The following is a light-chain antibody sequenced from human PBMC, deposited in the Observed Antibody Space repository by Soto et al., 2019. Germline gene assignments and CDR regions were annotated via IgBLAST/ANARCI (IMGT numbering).Light chain of an antibody. CDR3: QQYGRSPMFT. Sequence: EIVLTQSPGTLSLSPGDRATLSCRASQRVSSDYLAWYQQKPGQAPRLLIYAASRGAAGIPDRFSGSGSGTDFTLPISRLEPEDFAVYFCQQYGRSPMFTFGQGTKLEVK. J-gene: IGKJ2*01. CDR2: AAS. V-gene: IGKV3-20*01. CDR1: QRVSSDY.